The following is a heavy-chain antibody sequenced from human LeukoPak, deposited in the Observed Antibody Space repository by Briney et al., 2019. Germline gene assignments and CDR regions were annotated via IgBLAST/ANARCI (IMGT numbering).Heavy chain of an antibody. CDR3: AKEATYYDILTGYRNEYYFDY. D-gene: IGHD3-9*01. Sequence: PGGSLRLSCAASGFTFSSYGMHWVRQAPGKGLEWVAVISYDRSNKYYADSVKGRFTISRDNSKNTLYLQMNSLRAEDTAVYYCAKEATYYDILTGYRNEYYFDYWGQGTLVTVSS. CDR1: GFTFSSYG. CDR2: ISYDRSNK. J-gene: IGHJ4*02. V-gene: IGHV3-30*18.